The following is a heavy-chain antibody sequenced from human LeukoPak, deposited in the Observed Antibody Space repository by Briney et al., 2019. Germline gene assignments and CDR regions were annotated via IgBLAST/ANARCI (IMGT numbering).Heavy chain of an antibody. V-gene: IGHV4-59*12. J-gene: IGHJ4*02. CDR2: IYYSGST. Sequence: SETLSLTCTVSGGSISSYYWSWIRQPPGKGLEWIGYIYYSGSTYYNPSLKSRVTISVDTSKNQFSLKLSSVTAADTAVYYCARDGGRLGAMGSDYWGQGTLVTVSS. CDR3: ARDGGRLGAMGSDY. CDR1: GGSISSYY. D-gene: IGHD5-18*01.